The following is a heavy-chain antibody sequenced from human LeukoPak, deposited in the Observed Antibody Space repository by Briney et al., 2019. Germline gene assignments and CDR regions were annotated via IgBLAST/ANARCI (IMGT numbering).Heavy chain of an antibody. CDR2: ISGGGGT. CDR1: GFTFSSYA. Sequence: PGGSLRLSCAASGFTFSSYAMSWVRQATGKGLEWVSAISGGGGTYYADSVKGRFTISRDNSKNTLYLQINSLRAEDTAVYYCVKQSGSLDYFHYMDVWGKGTTVTVSS. CDR3: VKQSGSLDYFHYMDV. J-gene: IGHJ6*03. D-gene: IGHD7-27*01. V-gene: IGHV3-23*01.